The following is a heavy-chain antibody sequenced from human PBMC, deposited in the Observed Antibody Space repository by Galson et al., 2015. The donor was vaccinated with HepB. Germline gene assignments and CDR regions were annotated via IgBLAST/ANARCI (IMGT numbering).Heavy chain of an antibody. Sequence: SLRLSCAASGFTFSIYPVHWVRQAPGKGLDWVAVISYNGRYTNYADSGKGRFTISRDNSKRALYLQMNSLRAEDTAVYFCARARGQGAGDYENWYFDLWGRGTLVTVSS. J-gene: IGHJ2*01. CDR2: ISYNGRYT. D-gene: IGHD4-17*01. V-gene: IGHV3-30*04. CDR3: ARARGQGAGDYENWYFDL. CDR1: GFTFSIYP.